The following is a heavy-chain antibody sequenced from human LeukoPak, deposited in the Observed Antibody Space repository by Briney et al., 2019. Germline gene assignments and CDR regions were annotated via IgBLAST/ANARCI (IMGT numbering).Heavy chain of an antibody. Sequence: SETLSLTCTVSVSGDSFSSYHWSWLRQPPGKGLEWIGYISSSGSTSYNPSLKSRVTISVATSKTQFSLKLSSVTAADTAVYYCARVGRGDHTWGSYSCDHWGQGTLVSVSS. J-gene: IGHJ4*02. CDR3: ARVGRGDHTWGSYSCDH. D-gene: IGHD3-16*01. CDR2: ISSSGST. CDR1: GDSFSSYH. V-gene: IGHV4-59*01.